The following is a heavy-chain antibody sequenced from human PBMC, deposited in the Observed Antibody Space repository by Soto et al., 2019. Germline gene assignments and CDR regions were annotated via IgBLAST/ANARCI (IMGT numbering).Heavy chain of an antibody. CDR1: GFTFGSYA. CDR3: AKGVRGGSYYCDS. J-gene: IGHJ4*02. D-gene: IGHD3-10*01. Sequence: GGSLRLSCQVSGFTFGSYAMSCVRQPPWKGLEWVARVQNTPVTYYADSVRGRFTVYRDNSKNTLYLQMDGVRVEDTALYYCAKGVRGGSYYCDSWGQRAMVTVS. V-gene: IGHV3-23*01. CDR2: VQNTPVT.